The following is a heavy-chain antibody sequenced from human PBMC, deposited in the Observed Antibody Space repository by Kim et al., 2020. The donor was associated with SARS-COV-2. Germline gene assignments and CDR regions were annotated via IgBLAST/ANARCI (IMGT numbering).Heavy chain of an antibody. CDR3: ARDGVFWPDDAFDI. Sequence: ASVKVSCKASGYTFTSYAMHWVRQAPGQRLEWMGWINAGNGNTKYSQKFQGRVTITRDTYASTAYMELSSLRSEDTAVYYCARDGVFWPDDAFDIWGQGTMVTVSS. D-gene: IGHD3-3*01. V-gene: IGHV1-3*01. J-gene: IGHJ3*02. CDR2: INAGNGNT. CDR1: GYTFTSYA.